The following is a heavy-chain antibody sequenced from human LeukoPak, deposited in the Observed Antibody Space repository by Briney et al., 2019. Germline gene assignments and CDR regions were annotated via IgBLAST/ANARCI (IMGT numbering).Heavy chain of an antibody. J-gene: IGHJ4*02. CDR1: GFTFSSYA. CDR3: AKDWEHYYYDRSGYYEESDY. V-gene: IGHV3-23*01. Sequence: GGSLRLSCAASGFTFSSYAMSWVRQAPGKGLEWVSAISGSGGSTYYADSVKGRFTISRDNSKNTLYLQMNSLRAEDTAVYYCAKDWEHYYYDRSGYYEESDYWGQGTLVTVSS. CDR2: ISGSGGST. D-gene: IGHD3-22*01.